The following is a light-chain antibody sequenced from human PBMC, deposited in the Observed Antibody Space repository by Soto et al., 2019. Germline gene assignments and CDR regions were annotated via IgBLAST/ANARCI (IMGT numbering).Light chain of an antibody. J-gene: IGKJ1*01. CDR2: EAS. Sequence: DIQMTQSPSSVSASVGDRVTITCRASQGVSSWLAWYQQKPGKAPKLVIYEASRLESGVPSRISGSGSGTEFTLTISSLQPDDFATYYCQQYTSYPWTFGQGTKVDIK. V-gene: IGKV1-5*03. CDR3: QQYTSYPWT. CDR1: QGVSSW.